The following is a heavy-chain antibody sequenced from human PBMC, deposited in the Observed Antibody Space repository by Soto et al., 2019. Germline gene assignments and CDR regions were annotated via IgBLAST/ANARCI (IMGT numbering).Heavy chain of an antibody. CDR2: INHSGRV. CDR1: GGSFSGHS. V-gene: IGHV4-34*01. Sequence: SETLSLTCAVYGGSFSGHSWTWIRQSPGKGLEWIGDINHSGRVNYSPSLKSRGTISLDTSKNQFSLTLSAVTAADTAMYYCSTRAYDTNGYYRFEPWGQGTLVTVSS. CDR3: STRAYDTNGYYRFEP. J-gene: IGHJ5*01. D-gene: IGHD3-22*01.